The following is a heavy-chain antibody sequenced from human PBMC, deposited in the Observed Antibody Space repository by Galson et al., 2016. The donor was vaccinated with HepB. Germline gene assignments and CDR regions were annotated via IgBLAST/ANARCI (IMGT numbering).Heavy chain of an antibody. V-gene: IGHV4-38-2*02. J-gene: IGHJ4*02. CDR1: GDSISSGYY. D-gene: IGHD3-3*01. CDR3: ARGYSALNFFGYYFDS. CDR2: IYHTGST. Sequence: SETLSLTCTVSGDSISSGYYWDWIRQAPGKGLEWIGTIYHTGSTYYNPSLKSRVTISLDTSKNHFSLRLASVTAADTAVYYCARGYSALNFFGYYFDSWGRGTLVTVSS.